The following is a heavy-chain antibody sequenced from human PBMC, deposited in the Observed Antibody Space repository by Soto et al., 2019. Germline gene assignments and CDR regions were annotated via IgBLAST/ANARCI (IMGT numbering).Heavy chain of an antibody. J-gene: IGHJ6*02. D-gene: IGHD1-26*01. CDR2: ISTYNGDT. Sequence: GASVKVSCKASGYTFTRSGISWVRQAPGQGLEWMGWISTYNGDTNYAQTFQGRVTITRDMSTSTAYMELSSLRSEDTAVYYCAAAVEQDYYYYGMDVWGQGTTVTVSS. CDR1: GYTFTRSG. CDR3: AAAVEQDYYYYGMDV. V-gene: IGHV1-18*01.